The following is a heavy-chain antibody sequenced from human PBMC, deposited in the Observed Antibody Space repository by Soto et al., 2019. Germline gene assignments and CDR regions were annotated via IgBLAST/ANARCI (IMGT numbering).Heavy chain of an antibody. CDR3: AKEIDTSSWYPCFDY. J-gene: IGHJ4*02. CDR1: GVSISNYY. D-gene: IGHD6-13*01. CDR2: IYYSGST. V-gene: IGHV4-59*01. Sequence: SETLSLTCTVSGVSISNYYWSWIRQPPGKGLEWIGYIYYSGSTNYNPSFRSRVTISVDTSKNQFSLKLSSVTAADTAVYYCAKEIDTSSWYPCFDYWGQGSLVTVSS.